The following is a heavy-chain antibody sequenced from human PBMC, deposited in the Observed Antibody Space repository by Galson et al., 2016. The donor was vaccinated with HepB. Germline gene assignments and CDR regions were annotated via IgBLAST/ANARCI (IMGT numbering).Heavy chain of an antibody. Sequence: SETLSLTCTVSGGSVNSGDYYWNWIRQPPGKGLEWVGYIYYSGITNYNPSLKSRVTMSVDTSRNQFSLKGKSMTAADTAVYYCVAGGYCSSTSCPPDYWGQGILVTVSS. J-gene: IGHJ4*02. D-gene: IGHD2-2*01. V-gene: IGHV4-61*08. CDR3: VAGGYCSSTSCPPDY. CDR2: IYYSGIT. CDR1: GGSVNSGDYY.